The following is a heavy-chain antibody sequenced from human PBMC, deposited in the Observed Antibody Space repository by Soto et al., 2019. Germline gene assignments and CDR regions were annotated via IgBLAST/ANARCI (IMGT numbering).Heavy chain of an antibody. J-gene: IGHJ6*02. D-gene: IGHD1-26*01. Sequence: QVQLQESGPGLVKPSETLSLTCTVSGGSISSYYWSWIRQPPGKGLEWIGYIYYSGSTNYNPSHTSRVTIPVDPSKNQFSLKLGSVTAADTAVYYGARLGEWELRGGDYYDYGMDVWGQGTTVTVSS. CDR1: GGSISSYY. V-gene: IGHV4-59*08. CDR3: ARLGEWELRGGDYYDYGMDV. CDR2: IYYSGST.